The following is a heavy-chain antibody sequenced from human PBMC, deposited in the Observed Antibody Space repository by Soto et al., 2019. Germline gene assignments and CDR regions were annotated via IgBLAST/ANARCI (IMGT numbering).Heavy chain of an antibody. CDR1: GYTFTSYA. CDR2: INAGNGNT. J-gene: IGHJ4*02. D-gene: IGHD6-6*01. Sequence: ASVKVSCKASGYTFTSYAMHWVRQAPGQRLEWMGWINAGNGNTKYSQKFQGRVTITRDTSASTAYMELNSLRSEDTAVYYCARLSASTSALDYWGQGTLVTVSS. CDR3: ARLSASTSALDY. V-gene: IGHV1-3*01.